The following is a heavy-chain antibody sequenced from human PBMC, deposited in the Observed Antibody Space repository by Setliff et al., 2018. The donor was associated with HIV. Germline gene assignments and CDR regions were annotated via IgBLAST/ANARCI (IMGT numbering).Heavy chain of an antibody. Sequence: SVKVSCKASGGTFSSYAISWVRQAPGQGLEWMGGIIPIFGTANYAQKFQGRVTITTDESTSTAYMELSSLRSEDTAVYYCARTGGGYGSGPTGYYYGMDVWGQGNAGHRLL. V-gene: IGHV1-69*05. CDR1: GGTFSSYA. J-gene: IGHJ6*02. CDR3: ARTGGGYGSGPTGYYYGMDV. D-gene: IGHD3-10*01. CDR2: IIPIFGTA.